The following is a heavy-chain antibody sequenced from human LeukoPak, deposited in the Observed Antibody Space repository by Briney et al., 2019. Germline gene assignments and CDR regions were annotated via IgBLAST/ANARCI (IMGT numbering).Heavy chain of an antibody. V-gene: IGHV3-53*01. CDR1: GFTVSSNY. CDR2: IYSGGST. J-gene: IGHJ3*02. D-gene: IGHD2-21*02. Sequence: GGSLRLSCAASGFTVSSNYMSWVRQAPGKGLEWVSVIYSGGSTYYADSVKGRFTISRDNSKNTLYLQMNSLRVEDTAVYYCARLGDIDAFDIWGQGTMVTVSS. CDR3: ARLGDIDAFDI.